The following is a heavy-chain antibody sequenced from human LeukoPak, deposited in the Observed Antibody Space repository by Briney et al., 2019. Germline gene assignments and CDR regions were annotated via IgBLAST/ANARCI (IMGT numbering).Heavy chain of an antibody. Sequence: ASVKVSCKASGYTFTGYYLHWVRQAPGQGLEWMGWINPNSGGTNYAQKFQGRVTMTRDTSISTAYMELSRLRSNDTAVYYCARVLRCSSTSCRDAFDIWGQGTMVTVSS. CDR2: INPNSGGT. J-gene: IGHJ3*02. CDR1: GYTFTGYY. CDR3: ARVLRCSSTSCRDAFDI. D-gene: IGHD2-2*01. V-gene: IGHV1-2*02.